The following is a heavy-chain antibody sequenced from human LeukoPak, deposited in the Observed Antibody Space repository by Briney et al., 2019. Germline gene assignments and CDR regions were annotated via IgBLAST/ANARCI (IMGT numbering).Heavy chain of an antibody. CDR1: GYIFSDYY. Sequence: ASVKVSCKASGYIFSDYYMHWVRQAPGQGLEWMGWINPDTDGTKYAQNFQDRVTLTRDTSTSTPFMEVTSLTSDDTAVYYCARMGAFTDIDYWGQGTLVTVSS. D-gene: IGHD3-9*01. J-gene: IGHJ4*02. V-gene: IGHV1-2*02. CDR3: ARMGAFTDIDY. CDR2: INPDTDGT.